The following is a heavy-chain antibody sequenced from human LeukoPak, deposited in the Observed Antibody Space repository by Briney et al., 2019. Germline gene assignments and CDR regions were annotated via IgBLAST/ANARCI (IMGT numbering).Heavy chain of an antibody. CDR2: IYYSGST. V-gene: IGHV4-39*07. J-gene: IGHJ5*02. CDR3: ARGSAVTGYNWFDP. D-gene: IGHD2-21*02. Sequence: SETLSLTCTVSGGSISSSSYYWGWIRQPPGKGLEWIGSIYYSGSTYYNPSLKSRVTISVDTSKNQFSLKLSSVIAADTAVYYCARGSAVTGYNWFDPWGQGTLVTVSS. CDR1: GGSISSSSYY.